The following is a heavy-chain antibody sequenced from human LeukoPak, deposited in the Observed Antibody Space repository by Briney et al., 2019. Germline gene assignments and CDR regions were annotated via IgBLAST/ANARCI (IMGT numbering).Heavy chain of an antibody. Sequence: SETLSLTCAVSGGSISSGGYSWSWLRQPPGKGLEWIGYIYHSGSTYYNPSLKSRVTISVDRSKNQFSLKLSSVTAADTAVYYCARGGAPYYYYGMDVWGQGTTVTVSS. V-gene: IGHV4-30-2*01. CDR2: IYHSGST. CDR3: ARGGAPYYYYGMDV. CDR1: GGSISSGGYS. D-gene: IGHD1-26*01. J-gene: IGHJ6*02.